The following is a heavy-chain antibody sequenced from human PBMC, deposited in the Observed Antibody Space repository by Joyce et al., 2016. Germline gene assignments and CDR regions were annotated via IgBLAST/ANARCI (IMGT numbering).Heavy chain of an antibody. D-gene: IGHD3-10*01. Sequence: QVQLQQWGAGLLKPSETLSLTCAVYGGSFSGYYWSWIRQHPGKGLEWIGEINHSGSTNYTPSLKSRVTISVDTSKNQFSLKLSSVTAADTAVYYCAGTLLWFGGLSYWGQGTLVTVSS. CDR2: INHSGST. V-gene: IGHV4-34*01. CDR3: AGTLLWFGGLSY. J-gene: IGHJ4*02. CDR1: GGSFSGYY.